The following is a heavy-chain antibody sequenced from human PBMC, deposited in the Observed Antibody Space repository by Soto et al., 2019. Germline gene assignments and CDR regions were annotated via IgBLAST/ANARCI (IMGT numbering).Heavy chain of an antibody. CDR3: ARVYYDSSTNYFDY. J-gene: IGHJ4*02. CDR2: ISAYNGNT. V-gene: IGHV1-18*01. Sequence: ASVKVSCKASGYTFTSYGISWVRQAPGQGLEWMGWISAYNGNTNYAQKLQGRVTMTTDTSTSTAYMELRSLRSDDTAVYYCARVYYDSSTNYFDYWGQGTLVTSPQ. CDR1: GYTFTSYG. D-gene: IGHD3-22*01.